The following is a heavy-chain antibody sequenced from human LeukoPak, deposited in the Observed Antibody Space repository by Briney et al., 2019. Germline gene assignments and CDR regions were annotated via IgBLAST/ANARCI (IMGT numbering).Heavy chain of an antibody. D-gene: IGHD3-22*01. CDR2: IYPGDSYT. CDR1: GYSFTSYW. CDR3: ARHTSFRYYYDSSGPDV. V-gene: IGHV5-51*01. J-gene: IGHJ6*02. Sequence: GESLKISCKGSGYSFTSYWIGWVRQMPGKGLELMGIIYPGDSYTNYSPSFQGHVTISADKSISTAYLQWSSLKASDTAMYYCARHTSFRYYYDSSGPDVWGQGTTVTVSS.